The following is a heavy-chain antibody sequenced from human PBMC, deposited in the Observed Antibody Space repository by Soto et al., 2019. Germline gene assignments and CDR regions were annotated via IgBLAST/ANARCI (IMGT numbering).Heavy chain of an antibody. D-gene: IGHD4-17*01. CDR2: ISSSSSYI. V-gene: IGHV3-21*01. Sequence: GGSLRLSCAASGFTFSSYAMSWVRQAPGKGLEWVSSISSSSSYIYYADSVKGRFTISRDNAKNSLYLQMNSLRAEDTAVYYCARDGPYGDLPFYYMDVWGKGTTVTVSS. CDR3: ARDGPYGDLPFYYMDV. CDR1: GFTFSSYA. J-gene: IGHJ6*03.